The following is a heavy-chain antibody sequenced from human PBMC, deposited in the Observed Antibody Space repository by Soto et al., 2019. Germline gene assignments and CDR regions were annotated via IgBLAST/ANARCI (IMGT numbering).Heavy chain of an antibody. CDR1: GFSFDDFA. D-gene: IGHD6-25*01. Sequence: EVQLVESGGGLVQPGRSLRLSCAASGFSFDDFAMHWVRQAPGKGLEWVSGITRNSGNIGYADSVKGRFTISRDNAKTSLFLQMNSLRPEDTAFYYCAKDGRSSGCNAFVGWGQGTLVTVSS. CDR2: ITRNSGNI. CDR3: AKDGRSSGCNAFVG. V-gene: IGHV3-9*01. J-gene: IGHJ4*02.